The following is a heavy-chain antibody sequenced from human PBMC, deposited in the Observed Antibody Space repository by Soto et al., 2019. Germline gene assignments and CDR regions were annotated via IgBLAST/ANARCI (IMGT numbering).Heavy chain of an antibody. J-gene: IGHJ5*02. CDR2: IYYSGST. V-gene: IGHV4-31*03. CDR1: GGSISSGGYY. D-gene: IGHD6-6*01. CDR3: ASGQYSSSLCNWFDP. Sequence: SETLSLTCTVSGGSISSGGYYWSWIRQHPGKGLEWIGYIYYSGSTYYNPSLKSRVTISVDTSKNQFSLKLSSVTAADTAVYYCASGQYSSSLCNWFDPWSQGTLVTVSS.